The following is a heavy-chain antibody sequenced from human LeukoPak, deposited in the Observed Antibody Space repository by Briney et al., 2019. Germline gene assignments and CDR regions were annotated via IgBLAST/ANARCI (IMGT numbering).Heavy chain of an antibody. CDR2: IYYSGST. J-gene: IGHJ4*02. Sequence: SETLSLTCTVSGGSISSYYWSWIRQPPGKGLEWIGYIYYSGSTNYNPSLKSRVTISVDTSENQFSLKLSSVTAADTAVYYCASVSSSSWYYFDYWGQGTLVTVSS. D-gene: IGHD6-13*01. CDR3: ASVSSSSWYYFDY. CDR1: GGSISSYY. V-gene: IGHV4-59*01.